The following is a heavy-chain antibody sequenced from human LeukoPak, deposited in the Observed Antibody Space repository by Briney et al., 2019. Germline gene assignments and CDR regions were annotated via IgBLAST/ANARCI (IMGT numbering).Heavy chain of an antibody. CDR2: INHSGSP. CDR3: ARGVWLVYYFDY. Sequence: SETLSLTCAVYGGSFSGYYWSWIRQPPGKGLEWIWEINHSGSPNYNPSLKSRVTISVDTSKNQFSLKLSAVTAADTAVYYCARGVWLVYYFDYWGQGTLVTVSS. D-gene: IGHD2-21*01. V-gene: IGHV4-34*01. CDR1: GGSFSGYY. J-gene: IGHJ4*02.